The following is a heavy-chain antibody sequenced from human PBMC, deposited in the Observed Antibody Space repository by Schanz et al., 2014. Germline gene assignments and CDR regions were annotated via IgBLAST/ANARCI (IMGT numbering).Heavy chain of an antibody. J-gene: IGHJ5*02. Sequence: QLQLQESGPGLVKPSETLSLTCTVSGGSISSTFYYWGWIRQPPGKGLDWIGTISYSGSTYYNPSHKMRVTIPVDTSKNQFSRKLNSVTAADTAVYYCANSMVRGVRMSDNWFGPWGQGTLVSVSS. CDR3: ANSMVRGVRMSDNWFGP. CDR1: GGSISSTFYY. D-gene: IGHD3-10*01. V-gene: IGHV4-39*01. CDR2: ISYSGST.